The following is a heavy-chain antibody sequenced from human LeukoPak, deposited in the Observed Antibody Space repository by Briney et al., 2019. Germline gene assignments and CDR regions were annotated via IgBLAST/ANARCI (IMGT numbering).Heavy chain of an antibody. Sequence: SGGSLRLSCTVSVFTVSSNSWSWVRQAPGKGLEWVSFIYSGGNTHYSDSVTGRFTISRDNSKNTLYLQMNSLRAEDTAIYYCARRAGEYSHPYDYWGQGTLVTVSS. J-gene: IGHJ4*02. CDR3: ARRAGEYSHPYDY. CDR1: VFTVSSNS. V-gene: IGHV3-53*01. D-gene: IGHD2-15*01. CDR2: IYSGGNT.